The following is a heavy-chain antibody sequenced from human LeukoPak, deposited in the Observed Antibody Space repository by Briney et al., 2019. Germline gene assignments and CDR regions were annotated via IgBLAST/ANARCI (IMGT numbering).Heavy chain of an antibody. J-gene: IGHJ4*02. Sequence: GGSLRLSCAASGFTFSSYSMNWVRQAPGKGLEWVSSISSSSSYIYYADSVKGRFTISRDNAKNSLYLQMNSLRAEDTAVYYCANYPVNTGTGVNYWGQGTLVTVSS. V-gene: IGHV3-21*01. CDR2: ISSSSSYI. CDR1: GFTFSSYS. CDR3: ANYPVNTGTGVNY. D-gene: IGHD4-17*01.